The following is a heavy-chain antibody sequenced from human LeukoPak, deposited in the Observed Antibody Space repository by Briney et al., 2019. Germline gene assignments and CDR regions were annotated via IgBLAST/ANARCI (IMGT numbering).Heavy chain of an antibody. J-gene: IGHJ4*02. CDR2: ISYDGSNK. V-gene: IGHV3-30*01. CDR1: EFTFSSYA. CDR3: ARVGSIYDIFSLFDY. Sequence: GGSLRLSCAASEFTFSSYAMHWVRQAPGKGLEWVAVISYDGSNKYYADSVKGRFTISRDNSKNTLYLQMNSLRAEDTAVYYCARVGSIYDIFSLFDYWGQGTLVTVSS. D-gene: IGHD3-9*01.